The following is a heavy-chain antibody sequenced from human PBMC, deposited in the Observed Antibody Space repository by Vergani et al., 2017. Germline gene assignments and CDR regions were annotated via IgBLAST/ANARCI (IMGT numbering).Heavy chain of an antibody. V-gene: IGHV3-49*04. J-gene: IGHJ4*02. CDR3: TRGYKYGYD. CDR2: IRTSENGGTS. Sequence: EVLLLESGGGLVQSGGSLRLSCAATGVTFDLYGMGWVRQAPGKGLEWISLIRTSENGGTSHYAASVAGRFSISRDDSKSVAYLQMGRLKTDDTATYYCTRGYKYGYDWGQGTLVTVSS. D-gene: IGHD5-18*01. CDR1: GVTFDLYG.